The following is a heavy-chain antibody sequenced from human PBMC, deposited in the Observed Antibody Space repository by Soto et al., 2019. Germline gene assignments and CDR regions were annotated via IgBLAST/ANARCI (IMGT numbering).Heavy chain of an antibody. CDR3: ARDIGFDYVN. CDR1: GFNVRSYW. J-gene: IGHJ4*02. Sequence: GGSLRLSCAVSGFNVRSYWMSWVRQAPGEGLEWAASIKEDGSEIYYLQSVRGRFAISRDSAGNALQLAMNYLSAEDTATYFCARDIGFDYVNWGQGTLVTVSS. CDR2: IKEDGSEI. D-gene: IGHD3-16*01. V-gene: IGHV3-7*01.